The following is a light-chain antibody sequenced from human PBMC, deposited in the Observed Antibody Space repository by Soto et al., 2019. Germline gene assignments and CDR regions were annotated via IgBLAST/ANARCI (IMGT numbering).Light chain of an antibody. CDR1: QGISSW. J-gene: IGKJ3*01. CDR2: AAS. CDR3: KQANSLPPN. V-gene: IGKV1-12*01. Sequence: IEESQAAYSVTASVGDRVTITCRASQGISSWLAWYQQKPGKAPKLLIYAASSLQSGVPSRFSVSGSGTDFTLTISSLQPEDFATYYCKQANSLPPNFAPGTKVDIK.